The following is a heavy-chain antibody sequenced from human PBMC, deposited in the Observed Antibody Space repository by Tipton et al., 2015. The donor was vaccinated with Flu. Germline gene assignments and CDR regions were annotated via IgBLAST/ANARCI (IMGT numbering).Heavy chain of an antibody. Sequence: TLSLTCTVSGGSISSYYWSWIRQPPGKGLEWIGHIYYSGSTNYNPSLKSRVTISVDTSKNQFSLKLSSVTAADTAAYYCAREVVVPAAIGINWFDPWGQGTLVTVSS. D-gene: IGHD2-2*01. CDR1: GGSISSYY. CDR3: AREVVVPAAIGINWFDP. CDR2: IYYSGST. J-gene: IGHJ5*02. V-gene: IGHV4-59*01.